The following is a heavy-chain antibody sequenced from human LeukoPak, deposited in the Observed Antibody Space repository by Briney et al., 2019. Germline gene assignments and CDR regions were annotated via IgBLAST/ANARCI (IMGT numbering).Heavy chain of an antibody. Sequence: ASVKVSCKASGYTFTSYDINRVRQATGQGLEWMGWMNPNSGNTGYAQKFQGRVTMTRNTSISTAYMELSSLRSEDTAVYYCARVLSGRNWFDPWGQGTLVTVSS. CDR3: ARVLSGRNWFDP. CDR1: GYTFTSYD. CDR2: MNPNSGNT. D-gene: IGHD3-3*01. J-gene: IGHJ5*02. V-gene: IGHV1-8*01.